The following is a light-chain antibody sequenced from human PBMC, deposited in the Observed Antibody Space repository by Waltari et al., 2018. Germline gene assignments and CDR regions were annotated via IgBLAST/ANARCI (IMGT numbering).Light chain of an antibody. CDR2: DQN. J-gene: IGLJ2*01. Sequence: TQDPAVSVAVGQTVRITCQGDSLRSYHASWYQQRPGQAPKLLIDDQNNRPSGVPCRFSGSSSDNTASLTITGAQAEDEAYYYCHSRDASGVGGAFGGGTKLTVL. V-gene: IGLV3-19*01. CDR3: HSRDASGVGGA. CDR1: SLRSYH.